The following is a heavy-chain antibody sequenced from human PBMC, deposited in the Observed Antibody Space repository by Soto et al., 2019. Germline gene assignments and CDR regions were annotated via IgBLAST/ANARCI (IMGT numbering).Heavy chain of an antibody. Sequence: EVQLVESGGGLVQPGGSLRVSCAASGFTFGSYWMNWVRQAPGKGLVWVSRIDSDGSSTTYADSVKGRFTTSRDNAKNTLYLPMSSLRVEDTAVYYCARGRPYDMDVWGQGTTVTVSS. CDR2: IDSDGSST. V-gene: IGHV3-74*01. CDR1: GFTFGSYW. J-gene: IGHJ6*02. CDR3: ARGRPYDMDV.